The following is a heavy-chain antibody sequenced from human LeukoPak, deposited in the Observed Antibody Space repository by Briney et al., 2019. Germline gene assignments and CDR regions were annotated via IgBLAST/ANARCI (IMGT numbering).Heavy chain of an antibody. CDR2: IYIDGTT. CDR1: GFIVSHNY. V-gene: IGHV3-53*01. D-gene: IGHD6-13*01. Sequence: GGSLRLSCAASGFIVSHNYMSWVRQAPGKGLEWISVIYIDGTTYYADSVKGRFTISRDQANNTLYLQMNTLRDEDTAVYYCARGPRYSFYWGQGTLVSVSS. J-gene: IGHJ4*02. CDR3: ARGPRYSFY.